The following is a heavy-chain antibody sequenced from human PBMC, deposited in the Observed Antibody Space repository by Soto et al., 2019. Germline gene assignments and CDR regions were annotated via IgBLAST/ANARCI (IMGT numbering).Heavy chain of an antibody. J-gene: IGHJ4*02. CDR1: GFTVSNNY. Sequence: EVQLVESGGGLIQPGGSLRLSCAVSGFTVSNNYMSWVRQAPGKGLEGVSVIYSGGYTAYGDSVKGRFTISRDNSKNTIYLKIKTPGAADRAVFYCGTQRGGGGYWGQGTLVTVSS. V-gene: IGHV3-53*01. CDR2: IYSGGYT. CDR3: GTQRGGGGY. D-gene: IGHD6-25*01.